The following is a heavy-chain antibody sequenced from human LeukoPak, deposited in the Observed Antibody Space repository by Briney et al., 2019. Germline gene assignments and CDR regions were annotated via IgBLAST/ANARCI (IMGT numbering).Heavy chain of an antibody. J-gene: IGHJ4*02. CDR3: ARKRWLQFAYDY. V-gene: IGHV4-34*01. CDR2: INHSGST. CDR1: GGSISSYY. Sequence: SETLSLTCTVSGGSISSYYWSWIRQPPGKGLEWIGEINHSGSTNYNPSLKSRVTISVDTSKNQFSLKLSSVTAADTAVYYCARKRWLQFAYDYWGQGTLVTVSS. D-gene: IGHD5-12*01.